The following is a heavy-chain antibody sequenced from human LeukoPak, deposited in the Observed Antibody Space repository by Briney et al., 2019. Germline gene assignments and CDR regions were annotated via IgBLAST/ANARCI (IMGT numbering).Heavy chain of an antibody. Sequence: GASVKVSCKASGYTFTSYGISWVRQAPGQGLEWMGWISAYNGNTNYAQKLQGRVTMTTDTSTSTAYMELRSLRSDDTAVYYCARVRAVAGTAYYFDYWGQGTLVTVSS. CDR2: ISAYNGNT. CDR3: ARVRAVAGTAYYFDY. D-gene: IGHD6-19*01. CDR1: GYTFTSYG. V-gene: IGHV1-18*01. J-gene: IGHJ4*02.